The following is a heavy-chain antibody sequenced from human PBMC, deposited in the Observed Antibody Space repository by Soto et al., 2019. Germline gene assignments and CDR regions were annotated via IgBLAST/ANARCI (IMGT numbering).Heavy chain of an antibody. CDR2: ISAYNGNT. D-gene: IGHD3-9*01. Sequence: ASVKVSCKASGYTFTSYGISWVRQAPGQGLEWMGWISAYNGNTNYAQKIQGRVTMTTDTSTSTAYMEMRSLRSDDTAVFYCARYIAPLILTGLHAFDIWGQGTMVTVSS. J-gene: IGHJ3*02. V-gene: IGHV1-18*01. CDR3: ARYIAPLILTGLHAFDI. CDR1: GYTFTSYG.